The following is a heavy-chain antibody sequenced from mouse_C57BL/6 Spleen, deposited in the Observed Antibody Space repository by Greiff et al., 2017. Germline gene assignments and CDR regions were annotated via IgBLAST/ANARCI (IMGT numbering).Heavy chain of an antibody. Sequence: QVQLPQSGAELAKPGASVKLSCKASGYTFTSYWMHWVKQRPGKGLEWIGYITPSSGYTKYNQKFKDKATLTADKSSSTAYMQLGSLTYADSAVYYCARTHDDDVGYWYFDVWGTGTTVTVSS. CDR2: ITPSSGYT. CDR3: ARTHDDDVGYWYFDV. J-gene: IGHJ1*03. V-gene: IGHV1-7*01. CDR1: GYTFTSYW. D-gene: IGHD2-4*01.